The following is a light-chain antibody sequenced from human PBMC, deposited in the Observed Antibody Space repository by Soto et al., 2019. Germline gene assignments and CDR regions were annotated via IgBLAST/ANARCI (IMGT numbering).Light chain of an antibody. CDR2: ENN. V-gene: IGLV1-51*02. CDR3: ETWDSSLSAAV. Sequence: QSVLTQPPSVSAAPGQKVAISCSGSSPNIGNDYVSWYQQLPGTAPKLLIYENNKRPSWIPDRFSGSKSGTSATLGITGLQSGDEADYYCETWDSSLSAAVFGGGTQLTVL. CDR1: SPNIGNDY. J-gene: IGLJ7*01.